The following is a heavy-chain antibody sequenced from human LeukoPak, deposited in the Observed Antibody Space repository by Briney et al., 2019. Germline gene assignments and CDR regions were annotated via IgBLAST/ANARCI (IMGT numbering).Heavy chain of an antibody. D-gene: IGHD4-17*01. CDR3: AIGLYGGPFDY. J-gene: IGHJ4*02. CDR2: ISGSGTNT. Sequence: GGSLRLSCAASGFTFSNYAMTWARQAPGKGLEWVSAISGSGTNTYYADSVKGRFTISRDNSKNTLYLQMNSLRAEDTAVYYCAIGLYGGPFDYWGQGTLVTVSS. CDR1: GFTFSNYA. V-gene: IGHV3-23*01.